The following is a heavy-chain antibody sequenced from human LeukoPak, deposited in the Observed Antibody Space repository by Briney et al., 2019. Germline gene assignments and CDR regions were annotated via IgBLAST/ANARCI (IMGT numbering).Heavy chain of an antibody. CDR3: AKARYSGSPALDF. V-gene: IGHV3-30*02. CDR2: TRYDESKT. D-gene: IGHD1-26*01. J-gene: IGHJ4*02. Sequence: PGGSLRLSCAASGFTFSSYAMSWVRQTPGKGLEWVAFTRYDESKTFYGDSVRGRFTISRDNSKNTLYLQMNSLTTDDSAVYYCAKARYSGSPALDFWGQGTLVTVSS. CDR1: GFTFSSYA.